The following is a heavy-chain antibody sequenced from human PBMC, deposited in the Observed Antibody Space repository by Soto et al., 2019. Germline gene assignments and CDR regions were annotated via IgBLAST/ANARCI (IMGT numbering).Heavy chain of an antibody. CDR1: GGSISSYY. D-gene: IGHD3-16*02. J-gene: IGHJ5*02. CDR2: IYYSGST. CDR3: ARDLYDYVWGSYHWFDP. V-gene: IGHV4-59*01. Sequence: PSETLSLTCTVSGGSISSYYWSWIRQPPGKGLEWIGYIYYSGSTNYNPSLKSRVTISVDTSKNQFSLKLSSVTAADTAVYYCARDLYDYVWGSYHWFDPWGQGTLVTVSS.